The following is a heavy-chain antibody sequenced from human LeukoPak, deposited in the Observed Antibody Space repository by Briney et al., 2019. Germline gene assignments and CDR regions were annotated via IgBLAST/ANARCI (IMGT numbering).Heavy chain of an antibody. CDR2: IKGDGSST. J-gene: IGHJ5*02. Sequence: PGGSLRLSCAASGFTFSTYWMHWVRQAPGKGLVWVSRIKGDGSSTSYADSVKGRFTISRDNANNTVYLQMNSLRAEDTAVYYCARFNVPGTGPWGRGTLVTVSS. V-gene: IGHV3-74*01. CDR1: GFTFSTYW. CDR3: ARFNVPGTGP. D-gene: IGHD1-14*01.